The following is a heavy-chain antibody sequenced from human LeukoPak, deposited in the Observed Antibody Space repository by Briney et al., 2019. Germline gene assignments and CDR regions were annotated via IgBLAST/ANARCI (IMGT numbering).Heavy chain of an antibody. CDR3: ATHSSGYDSGNDAFDI. Sequence: PSETLSLTCTVSGGSISSSSYYWGWIRQPPGKGLEWIGSIYYSGSTYYNPSLKSRVTISVDTSKNQFSLKLSSVTAADTAVYYCATHSSGYDSGNDAFDIWGQGTMVTVSS. CDR2: IYYSGST. J-gene: IGHJ3*02. V-gene: IGHV4-39*01. CDR1: GGSISSSSYY. D-gene: IGHD3-22*01.